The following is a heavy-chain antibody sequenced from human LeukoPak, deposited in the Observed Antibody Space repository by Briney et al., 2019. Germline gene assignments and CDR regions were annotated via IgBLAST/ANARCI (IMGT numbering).Heavy chain of an antibody. CDR2: IYYSGST. J-gene: IGHJ4*02. CDR3: ARANYYDSSGPPSGLDY. Sequence: PSETLSLTCTVSGGSISSGGYYWSWIRQHPGKGLEWIVYIYYSGSTYYNPSLKSRVTISVYTSKNQFSLKLSSVTAADTAVYYCARANYYDSSGPPSGLDYWGKGTLVTVSS. D-gene: IGHD3-22*01. V-gene: IGHV4-31*03. CDR1: GGSISSGGYY.